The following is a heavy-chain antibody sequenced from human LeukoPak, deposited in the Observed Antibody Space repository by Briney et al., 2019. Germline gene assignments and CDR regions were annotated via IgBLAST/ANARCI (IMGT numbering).Heavy chain of an antibody. J-gene: IGHJ6*02. CDR1: GGSISSSSYY. D-gene: IGHD4-17*01. CDR2: IYYSVST. Sequence: ASETLSLTCTVSGGSISSSSYYWGWIRQPPGKGLEWIGSIYYSVSTYYNPSLKSRVTISVDTSKNQFSLKLSSVTAADTAVYYCATVGYGDYYYYGMDVWGQGTTVTVSS. CDR3: ATVGYGDYYYYGMDV. V-gene: IGHV4-39*01.